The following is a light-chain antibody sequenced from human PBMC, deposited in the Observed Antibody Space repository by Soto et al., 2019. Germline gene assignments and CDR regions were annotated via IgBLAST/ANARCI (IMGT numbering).Light chain of an antibody. CDR3: SSSAGIYHYLV. Sequence: QSALTQPPSASGSPGQSVTISCTGTSSDIGGYNSVSWYQQHPGKAPRLMIYEVNKRPSVVPDRFSGSKSGYTASLTVSGLQTEDEAFYYCSSSAGIYHYLVFGGGTKVTVL. V-gene: IGLV2-8*01. J-gene: IGLJ3*02. CDR2: EVN. CDR1: SSDIGGYNS.